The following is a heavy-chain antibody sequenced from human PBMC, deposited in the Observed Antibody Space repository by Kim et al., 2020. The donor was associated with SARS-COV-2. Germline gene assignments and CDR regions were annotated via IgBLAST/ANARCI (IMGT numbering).Heavy chain of an antibody. CDR1: GFTFSNYG. V-gene: IGHV3-33*01. Sequence: GGSLRLSCAASGFTFSNYGMDWVRQAPGKGLEWVAIIWYDGRTKYYADSVKGRFTISRDNSKNTLYLQMNSLRAEDTAVYYCARDRNIGWYDLDYWGQGTLVTVSS. J-gene: IGHJ4*02. CDR3: ARDRNIGWYDLDY. D-gene: IGHD6-19*01. CDR2: IWYDGRTK.